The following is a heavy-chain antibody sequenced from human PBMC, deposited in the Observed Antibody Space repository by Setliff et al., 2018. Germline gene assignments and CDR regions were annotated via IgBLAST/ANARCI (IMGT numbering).Heavy chain of an antibody. V-gene: IGHV4-30-4*01. CDR3: ARTHCTTTSCFYFHY. CDR2: ISHGVST. J-gene: IGHJ4*02. D-gene: IGHD2-2*01. Sequence: SETLCLTCTVSGASVTSFDYYWSWIRQPPGKGLEYIGHISHGVSTSYSPSLKSRLSISADTSKNQFSLKLTSVTAADTAVYYCARTHCTTTSCFYFHYWGQGTVVTGLL. CDR1: GASVTSFDYY.